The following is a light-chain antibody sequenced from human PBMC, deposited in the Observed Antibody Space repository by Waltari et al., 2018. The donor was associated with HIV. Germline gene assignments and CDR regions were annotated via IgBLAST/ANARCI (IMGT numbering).Light chain of an antibody. V-gene: IGLV2-8*01. CDR2: EVS. J-gene: IGLJ2*01. Sequence: QSALTQPPSASGSPGQSVTISCTGTSSDVGGYNYVSWYQQPPGKAPKLMIYEVSKRPAGVPDRFFGSKSGNTTSLTVTGLQAEDEADYYCSSYAGSNTVVFGGGTKLTVL. CDR1: SSDVGGYNY. CDR3: SSYAGSNTVV.